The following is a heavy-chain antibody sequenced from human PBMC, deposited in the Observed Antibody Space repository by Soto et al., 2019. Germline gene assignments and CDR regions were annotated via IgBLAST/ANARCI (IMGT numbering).Heavy chain of an antibody. CDR2: ISSSSSYI. V-gene: IGHV3-21*01. CDR3: ARPLGYCSGGSCYARRGYFQH. D-gene: IGHD2-15*01. J-gene: IGHJ1*01. Sequence: EVQLVESGGGLVKPGGSLRLSCAASGFTFSSYSMNWVRQAPGKGLEWVSSISSSSSYIYYADSVKGRFTISRDNAKNSLYLQTNSLRAEDTAVYYCARPLGYCSGGSCYARRGYFQHWGQGTLVTVSS. CDR1: GFTFSSYS.